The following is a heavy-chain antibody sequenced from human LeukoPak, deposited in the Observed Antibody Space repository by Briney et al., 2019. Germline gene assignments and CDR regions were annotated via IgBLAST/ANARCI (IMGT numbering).Heavy chain of an antibody. V-gene: IGHV3-21*01. CDR1: GFTFSSYI. J-gene: IGHJ4*02. CDR3: ARNKLGVLFYFDY. CDR2: ISSANGYI. Sequence: GGSLRLSCAASGFTFSSYIMHWVRQAPGKGLEWVSSISSANGYIYYADSVKGRFTISRDNAKNSLYLQMNSLRAEDTAVYYCARNKLGVLFYFDYWGQGTLVTVSS. D-gene: IGHD7-27*01.